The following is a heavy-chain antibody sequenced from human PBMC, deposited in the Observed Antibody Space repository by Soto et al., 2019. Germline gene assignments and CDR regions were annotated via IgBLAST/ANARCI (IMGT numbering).Heavy chain of an antibody. D-gene: IGHD2-2*01. CDR1: GGTFSSYS. J-gene: IGHJ3*02. CDR2: IIPIFGTA. V-gene: IGHV1-69*13. CDR3: ARVFDDCSSTSCLHDAFDI. Sequence: SVKVSCKASGGTFSSYSISWVRQAPGQGLEWMGGIIPIFGTANYAQKFQGRVTVTADESTSTAYMELSSLRSEDTAVYYCARVFDDCSSTSCLHDAFDIWGQGTMVTVSS.